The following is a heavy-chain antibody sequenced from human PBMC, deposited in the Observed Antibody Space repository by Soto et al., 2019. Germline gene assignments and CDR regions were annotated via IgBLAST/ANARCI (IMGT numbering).Heavy chain of an antibody. D-gene: IGHD5-12*01. Sequence: ASVKVSCKASGYTFTSYVISWVRHAPGQGLEWMGWISAYNGNTNYAQKLQGRVTMTTDTSTSTAYMELRSLRSDDTAVYYCARVYIVATIGGMDVWGKGTTVTVSS. CDR2: ISAYNGNT. V-gene: IGHV1-18*01. J-gene: IGHJ6*03. CDR3: ARVYIVATIGGMDV. CDR1: GYTFTSYV.